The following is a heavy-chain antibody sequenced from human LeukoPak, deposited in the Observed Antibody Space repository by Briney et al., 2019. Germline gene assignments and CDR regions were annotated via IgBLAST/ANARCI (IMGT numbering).Heavy chain of an antibody. CDR2: IYYSGST. D-gene: IGHD6-6*01. J-gene: IGHJ4*02. Sequence: NPSQTLSLTCTVSGGSISSGGYYWSWIRQHPGKGLEWIGYIYYSGSTYYNPSLKSRVTMSVDTSKNQFSLKLSSVTAADTAVYYCARTHPPEYSSSSPFDYWGQGTLVTVSS. V-gene: IGHV4-31*03. CDR1: GGSISSGGYY. CDR3: ARTHPPEYSSSSPFDY.